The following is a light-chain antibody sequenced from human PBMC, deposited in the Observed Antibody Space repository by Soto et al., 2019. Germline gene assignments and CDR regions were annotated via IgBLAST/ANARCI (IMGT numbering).Light chain of an antibody. CDR3: SSYAGPHML. J-gene: IGLJ1*01. V-gene: IGLV2-8*01. Sequence: QSALTQPPSASGSPGQSVTISCTGTSSDVGVYNSVSWYQQHPAQAPKLMIYDVSKRPSGVPDRFSGSKSGNTASLTVSGLPFFDEADLFRSSYAGPHMLLGTGPTVTV. CDR1: SSDVGVYNS. CDR2: DVS.